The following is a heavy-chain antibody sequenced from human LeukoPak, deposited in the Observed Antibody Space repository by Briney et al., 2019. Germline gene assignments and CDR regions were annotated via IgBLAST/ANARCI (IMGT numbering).Heavy chain of an antibody. V-gene: IGHV1-69*13. CDR2: IIPIFGTA. J-gene: IGHJ6*02. Sequence: ASVKVSCKASGGTFCSYAISWVRQAPGQGLEWMGGIIPIFGTANYAQKFQGRVTITADESTSTAYMELSSLRSEDTAVYYCARDQVAAADYYYYGMDVWGQGTTVTVSS. D-gene: IGHD6-13*01. CDR3: ARDQVAAADYYYYGMDV. CDR1: GGTFCSYA.